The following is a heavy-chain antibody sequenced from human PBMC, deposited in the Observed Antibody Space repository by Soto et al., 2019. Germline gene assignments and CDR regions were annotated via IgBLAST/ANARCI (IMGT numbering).Heavy chain of an antibody. CDR3: AILGVGATTDYYYGMDV. J-gene: IGHJ6*02. V-gene: IGHV4-39*01. Sequence: SETLSLTCTVSGGSISSSSYYWGWIRQPPGKGLEWIGSIYYSGSTYYNPSLKSRVTISVDTSKNRFSLKLSSVTAADTAVYYCAILGVGATTDYYYGMDVWGQGATVTVSS. CDR1: GGSISSSSYY. CDR2: IYYSGST. D-gene: IGHD1-26*01.